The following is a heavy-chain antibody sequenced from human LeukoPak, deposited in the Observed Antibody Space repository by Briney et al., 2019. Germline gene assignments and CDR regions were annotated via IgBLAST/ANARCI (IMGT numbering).Heavy chain of an antibody. J-gene: IGHJ6*04. CDR3: AELGITMIGGV. V-gene: IGHV3-48*03. Sequence: GGSLRLSCAASGLTYSSYEMNWVRQAPGKGLEWVSYISSSGSTIYYADSVKGRFTISRDNAKNSLYLQMNSLRAEDTAVYYCAELGITMIGGVWGKGTTVTISS. CDR1: GLTYSSYE. D-gene: IGHD3-10*02. CDR2: ISSSGSTI.